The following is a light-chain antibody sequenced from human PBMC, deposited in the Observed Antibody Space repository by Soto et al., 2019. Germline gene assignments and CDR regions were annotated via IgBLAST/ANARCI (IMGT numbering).Light chain of an antibody. CDR3: QQYNNWPPIT. Sequence: DIQMTQSPSILSASIGDRVTITCRASQSINNWLAWYQQKPGKAPKLLIYDASSLQSGVPSRFSGSGSGTEFTLTISSLQPDDLATYYCQQYNNWPPITFGQGTRLEI. V-gene: IGKV1-5*01. J-gene: IGKJ5*01. CDR1: QSINNW. CDR2: DAS.